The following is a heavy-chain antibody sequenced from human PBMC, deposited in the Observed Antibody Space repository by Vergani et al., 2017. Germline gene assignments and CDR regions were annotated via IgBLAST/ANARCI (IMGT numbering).Heavy chain of an antibody. CDR3: AKDLAAGLYYYYMDV. D-gene: IGHD6-13*01. J-gene: IGHJ6*03. CDR2: IDWKSGSV. CDR1: GFTFNGYA. Sequence: EVQLLESGGGLVQPGGSLRLSCAASGFTFNGYAMHWVRQVPGKGLEWISGIDWKSGSVGYADSVKGRFTITRDNAKKSLYLQMNSLRGDDTALYYCAKDLAAGLYYYYMDVWGKGTPVTVSS. V-gene: IGHV3-9*01.